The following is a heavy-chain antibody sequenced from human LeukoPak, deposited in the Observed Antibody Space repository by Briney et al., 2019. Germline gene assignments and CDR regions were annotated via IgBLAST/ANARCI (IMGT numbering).Heavy chain of an antibody. CDR3: ARRFGVMVVAATPWWFNP. CDR1: GGSFSGYY. Sequence: SETLSLTCAVYGGSFSGYYWGWIRQPPGKGLEWIGEINHSGSTNYNPSLKSRVTISVDTSKNQFSLKLSSVTAADTAVYYCARRFGVMVVAATPWWFNPWGQGTLVTASS. J-gene: IGHJ5*02. D-gene: IGHD2-15*01. V-gene: IGHV4-34*01. CDR2: INHSGST.